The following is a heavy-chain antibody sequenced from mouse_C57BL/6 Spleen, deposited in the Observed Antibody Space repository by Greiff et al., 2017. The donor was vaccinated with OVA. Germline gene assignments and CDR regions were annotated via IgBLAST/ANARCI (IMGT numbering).Heavy chain of an antibody. CDR2: IWSGGRT. Sequence: QVQLQQSGPGLVQPSQSLSITCTVSGFSLTSYGVHWVRQSPGKGLEWLGVIWSGGRTDYNAAFISRLSISKDNSKSQVFFKMNSLQADDTAIYYCARKGGVVATKDAMDYWGQGTSVTVSS. CDR1: GFSLTSYG. V-gene: IGHV2-2*01. CDR3: ARKGGVVATKDAMDY. J-gene: IGHJ4*01. D-gene: IGHD1-1*01.